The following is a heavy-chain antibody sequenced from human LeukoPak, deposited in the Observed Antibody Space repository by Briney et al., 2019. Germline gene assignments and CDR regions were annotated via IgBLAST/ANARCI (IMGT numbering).Heavy chain of an antibody. CDR3: ATRLDYYDSSGYQNDY. D-gene: IGHD3-22*01. CDR2: IRYDGSNK. Sequence: GGSLRLSCAASGFTFSNSAMHWVRQAPGKGLEWVAFIRYDGSNKYYADSVKGRFTISRDNSKNTLYLQMNSLRAEDTAVYYCATRLDYYDSSGYQNDYWGQGTLVTVSS. CDR1: GFTFSNSA. J-gene: IGHJ4*02. V-gene: IGHV3-30*02.